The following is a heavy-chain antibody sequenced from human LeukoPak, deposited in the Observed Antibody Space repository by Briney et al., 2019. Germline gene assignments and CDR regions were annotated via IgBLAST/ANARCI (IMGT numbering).Heavy chain of an antibody. Sequence: HVASVKVSCKASGFTFISYGFSWVRQAPGQGLEWMGWINPNSGGTNYAQKFQGRVTMTRDTSISTAYMELSRLRSDDTAVYYCARDSGERGSGSYLIAYWGQGTLVTVSS. J-gene: IGHJ4*02. V-gene: IGHV1-2*02. D-gene: IGHD3-10*01. CDR1: GFTFISYG. CDR2: INPNSGGT. CDR3: ARDSGERGSGSYLIAY.